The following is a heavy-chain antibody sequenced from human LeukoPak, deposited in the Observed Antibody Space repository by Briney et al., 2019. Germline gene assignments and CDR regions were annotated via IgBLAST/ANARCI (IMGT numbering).Heavy chain of an antibody. J-gene: IGHJ4*02. CDR3: AKGSRGARPYFFDD. D-gene: IGHD3-10*01. CDR2: INDRGDST. CDR1: GFTFNNYA. Sequence: GGSLRLSCAASGFTFNNYAMSWVRQAPGMGLEWVSAINDRGDSTYNADSVKGRFTISRDSSKNTVYLQMNSLRGEDTAVYYCAKGSRGARPYFFDDWGQGTLVTVAS. V-gene: IGHV3-23*01.